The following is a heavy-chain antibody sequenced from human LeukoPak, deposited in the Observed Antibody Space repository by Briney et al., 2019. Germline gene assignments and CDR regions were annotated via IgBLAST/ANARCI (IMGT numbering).Heavy chain of an antibody. CDR2: TRKKTNSYTT. D-gene: IGHD5-18*01. CDR3: TSRGYSYGSVDY. V-gene: IGHV3-72*01. Sequence: GGSLRLSCAASGFTFSDHYMDWVRQAPGKGLEWVGRTRKKTNSYTTEYAASVKGRFTISRDDSKNSLYLQMNSLKTEDTAVYYCTSRGYSYGSVDYWGQGTLVTVSS. CDR1: GFTFSDHY. J-gene: IGHJ4*02.